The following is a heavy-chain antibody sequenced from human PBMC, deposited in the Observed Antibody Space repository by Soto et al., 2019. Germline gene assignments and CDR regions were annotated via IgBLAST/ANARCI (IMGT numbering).Heavy chain of an antibody. D-gene: IGHD5-18*01. V-gene: IGHV5-51*01. CDR1: GYSFTSYW. Sequence: GESLKISCKGSGYSFTSYWIGWVRQMPGKGLEWMGIIYPGDSDTRYSPSFQGQVTISADKSISTAYLQWSSLKASDTAMYYCARHFHRRGYSYGYFDYWGQGTLGTVSS. J-gene: IGHJ4*02. CDR3: ARHFHRRGYSYGYFDY. CDR2: IYPGDSDT.